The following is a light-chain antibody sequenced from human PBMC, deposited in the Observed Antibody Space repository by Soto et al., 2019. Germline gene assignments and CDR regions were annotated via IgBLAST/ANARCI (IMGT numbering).Light chain of an antibody. V-gene: IGKV3-20*01. J-gene: IGKJ1*01. Sequence: EIVLTQSPGTLSLSPGERATFSCRASQSVSSNYLAWYQQKPGQAPRLLLYGAFKWATGIPDRFSGSGSGTDFTLTISRMEPEDFAVYCCQQYGSSPRTFGQGTKVDIK. CDR3: QQYGSSPRT. CDR2: GAF. CDR1: QSVSSNY.